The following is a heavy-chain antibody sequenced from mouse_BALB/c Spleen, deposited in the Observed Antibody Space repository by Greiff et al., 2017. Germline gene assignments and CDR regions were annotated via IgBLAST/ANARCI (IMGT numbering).Heavy chain of an antibody. CDR3: ARAELTVDY. CDR1: GFTFSSFG. Sequence: VQLKQSGGGLVQPGGSRKLSCAASGFTFSSFGMHWVRQAPEKGLEWVAYISSGSSTIYYADTVKGRFTISRDNPKNTLFLQMTSLRSEDTAMYYCARAELTVDYWGQGTTLTVSS. CDR2: ISSGSSTI. J-gene: IGHJ2*01. D-gene: IGHD4-1*01. V-gene: IGHV5-17*02.